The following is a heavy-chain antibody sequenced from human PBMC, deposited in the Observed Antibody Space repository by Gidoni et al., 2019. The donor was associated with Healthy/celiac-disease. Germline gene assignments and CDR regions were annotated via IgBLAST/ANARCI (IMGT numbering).Heavy chain of an antibody. Sequence: EVQLLESGGGLVQPGGSLRLSCAASGFTFSSYAMSWVRQAPGKGLEWVSAISGSGGSTYYADSVKGRFTISRDNSKNTLYLQMNSLRAEDTAVYYCAKGGLLWFGEFWDVFDIWGQGTMVTVSS. CDR1: GFTFSSYA. CDR2: ISGSGGST. CDR3: AKGGLLWFGEFWDVFDI. J-gene: IGHJ3*02. V-gene: IGHV3-23*01. D-gene: IGHD3-10*01.